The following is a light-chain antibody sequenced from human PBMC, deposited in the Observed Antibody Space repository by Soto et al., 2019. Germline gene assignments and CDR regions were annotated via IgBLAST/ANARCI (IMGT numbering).Light chain of an antibody. V-gene: IGLV2-14*01. CDR2: EVS. Sequence: QSALTQPASVSGSPGQSITISCTGTSSDVGGYNYVSWYQQHPGKAPKLMIYEVSNRPSGVSNRISGSESGNTASLTISGLQVEDEAEYDCSSYTSSSTLEVVFGGGTKLTVL. CDR3: SSYTSSSTLEVV. J-gene: IGLJ2*01. CDR1: SSDVGGYNY.